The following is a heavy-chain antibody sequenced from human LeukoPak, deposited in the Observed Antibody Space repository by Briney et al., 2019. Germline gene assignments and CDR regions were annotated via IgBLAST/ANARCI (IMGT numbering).Heavy chain of an antibody. CDR1: GFTFSTYV. V-gene: IGHV3-64D*06. J-gene: IGHJ4*02. CDR3: VRGTGY. Sequence: GGSLRLSCSVSGFTFSTYVMHWVRQAPGKGLEYVSAISSNGDNTYYADSVKGRYTISRDNSKNTLYLQMSSLRADDTAVYYCVRGTGYWGQGTLVSVSS. CDR2: ISSNGDNT.